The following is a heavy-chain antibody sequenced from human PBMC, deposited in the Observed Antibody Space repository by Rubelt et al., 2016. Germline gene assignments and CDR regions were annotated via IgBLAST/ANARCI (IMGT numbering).Heavy chain of an antibody. CDR2: IKQDGSDK. Sequence: EVQLLESGGGLVQPGGSLRLSCAASGFTFSNYWMSWVRQAPGKGLEWVANIKQDGSDKYYVDSVKGRFTISRDNAKNSVYLQMNSLGAEDTAVYYCATEGSGWYPFEFWGQGTLVTVSS. CDR3: ATEGSGWYPFEF. D-gene: IGHD6-19*01. CDR1: GFTFSNYW. V-gene: IGHV3-7*01. J-gene: IGHJ4*02.